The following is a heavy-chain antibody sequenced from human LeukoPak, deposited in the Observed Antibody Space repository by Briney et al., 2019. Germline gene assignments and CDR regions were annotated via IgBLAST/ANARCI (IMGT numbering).Heavy chain of an antibody. CDR3: ARHGYSYGYGPFDY. Sequence: SETLSLTCTVSGGSISSYYWSWIRQPPGEGLEWIGYIYYSGSTNYNPSLKSRVTISVDTSKNQFSLKLSSVTAADTAVYYCARHGYSYGYGPFDYWGQGTLVTVSS. D-gene: IGHD5-18*01. CDR2: IYYSGST. J-gene: IGHJ4*02. CDR1: GGSISSYY. V-gene: IGHV4-59*08.